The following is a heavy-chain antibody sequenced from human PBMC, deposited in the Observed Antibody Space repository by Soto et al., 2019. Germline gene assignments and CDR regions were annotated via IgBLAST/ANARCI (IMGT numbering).Heavy chain of an antibody. Sequence: SETLSLTGTVSGGSMSSYYWTWLRQSPGRGLEWIGYISYSGSTYYNPSLKSRVTISADTSKNQFSLRMNSMIAADTAVYYCARADPDASVGYWGQGTLVTVSS. V-gene: IGHV4-59*01. CDR2: ISYSGST. CDR1: GGSMSSYY. CDR3: ARADPDASVGY. D-gene: IGHD2-15*01. J-gene: IGHJ4*02.